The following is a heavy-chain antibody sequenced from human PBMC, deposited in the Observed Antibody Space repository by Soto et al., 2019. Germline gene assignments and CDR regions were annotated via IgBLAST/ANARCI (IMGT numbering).Heavy chain of an antibody. Sequence: QVQLLESGGGMVQPGRSLRLTCAAPGFTFSNYAMHWVRQAPGKGLEWVAVISYDGTIEYYADSVRGRFTISRDHSKNTLHLQMISLRAEDTAVYYCAKDRGDTAMDWYFDLWGRGTLVTVSS. V-gene: IGHV3-30*18. CDR2: ISYDGTIE. CDR1: GFTFSNYA. CDR3: AKDRGDTAMDWYFDL. J-gene: IGHJ2*01. D-gene: IGHD5-18*01.